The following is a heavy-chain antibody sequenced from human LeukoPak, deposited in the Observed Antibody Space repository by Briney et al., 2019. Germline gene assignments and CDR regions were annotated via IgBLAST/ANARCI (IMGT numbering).Heavy chain of an antibody. J-gene: IGHJ4*02. Sequence: PGGSLRLSCAASGFTFSTFAMIWVRQPPGKGLEWVSSIFPSGGEIHYADSVRGRFTISRDNSKGTLSLQMNSLRAEDTAVYYCASIRHGYWGQGTLVTVSS. CDR1: GFTFSTFA. CDR2: IFPSGGEI. CDR3: ASIRHGY. D-gene: IGHD1-1*01. V-gene: IGHV3-23*01.